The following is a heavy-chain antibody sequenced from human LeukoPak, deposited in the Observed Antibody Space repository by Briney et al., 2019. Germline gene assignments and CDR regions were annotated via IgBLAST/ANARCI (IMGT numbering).Heavy chain of an antibody. J-gene: IGHJ4*02. D-gene: IGHD2-2*01. CDR3: ASDASRGPDPLFDY. V-gene: IGHV3-30*02. Sequence: GGSLRLSCAASGFTFSTYGMHWVRQAPGKGLEWVAFIRNDGTIKYYADSVKGRFTISRDNSKNTLYLQMNSLRAEDTAVYYCASDASRGPDPLFDYWGQGTLVTVSS. CDR1: GFTFSTYG. CDR2: IRNDGTIK.